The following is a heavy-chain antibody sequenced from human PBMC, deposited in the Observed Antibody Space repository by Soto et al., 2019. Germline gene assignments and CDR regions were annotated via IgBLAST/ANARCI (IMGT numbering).Heavy chain of an antibody. J-gene: IGHJ4*02. CDR2: IYSGGST. CDR3: ARDRGRLKDGCNFAPLDY. D-gene: IGHD6-19*01. V-gene: IGHV3-66*01. CDR1: GFTVSSNY. Sequence: EVQLVESGGGLVQPGGSLRLSCAASGFTVSSNYMSWVRQAPGKGLEWVSVIYSGGSTYYADSVKGRFTISRDNSKNTLYLQMNSLRAEDTAVYYCARDRGRLKDGCNFAPLDYWGQGTLVTVSS.